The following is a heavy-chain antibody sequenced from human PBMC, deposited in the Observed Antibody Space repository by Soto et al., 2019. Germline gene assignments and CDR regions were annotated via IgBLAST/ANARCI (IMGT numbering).Heavy chain of an antibody. D-gene: IGHD3-10*01. CDR3: AKARGIHFGNYFDY. CDR1: GFTFDDYA. V-gene: IGHV3-9*01. CDR2: ISWNSGSI. Sequence: EVQLVESGGGLVQPGRSLRLSCAASGFTFDDYAMHWVRQAPGKGLEWVSGISWNSGSIGYADSVKGRFTISRDNAKNSLYLQMNSLRAEDTALYYWAKARGIHFGNYFDYWGQGTLVTVSS. J-gene: IGHJ4*02.